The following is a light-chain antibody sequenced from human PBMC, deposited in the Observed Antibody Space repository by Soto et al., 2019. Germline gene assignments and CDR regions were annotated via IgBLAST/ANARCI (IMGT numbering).Light chain of an antibody. CDR3: QQYGSSPT. CDR1: QSVRSTY. V-gene: IGKV3-20*01. J-gene: IGKJ5*01. CDR2: GKS. Sequence: EIVLTQSPGALSLSPGERATLSCRASQSVRSTYLAWYQQSPGQAPRLLIFGKSNRATGIPDRFSGSGSGTDFTLTISRLEPEDMGVYYCQQYGSSPTFGQGTRLDIK.